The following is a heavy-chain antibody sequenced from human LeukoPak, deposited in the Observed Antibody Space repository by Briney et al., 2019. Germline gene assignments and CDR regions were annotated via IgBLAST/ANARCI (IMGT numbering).Heavy chain of an antibody. CDR1: GASVSNYY. V-gene: IGHV4-59*08. CDR3: ARHHDGGPKLRLDF. CDR2: FHYSGST. J-gene: IGHJ4*02. D-gene: IGHD2-15*01. Sequence: SETLSLTCRVSGASVSNYYWSWIRQSPGKGLEWIGFFHYSGSTNYNPSLNSRVTTSIDSSMNQLSLTLVSVTAADTAVYFCARHHDGGPKLRLDFWGLGVLVTVSS.